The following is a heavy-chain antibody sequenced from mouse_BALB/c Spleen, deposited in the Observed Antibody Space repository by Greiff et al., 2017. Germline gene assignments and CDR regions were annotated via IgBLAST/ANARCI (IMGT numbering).Heavy chain of an antibody. CDR3: ARGDYYAMDY. V-gene: IGHV5-4*02. J-gene: IGHJ4*01. CDR1: GFTFSDYY. CDR2: ISDGGSYT. Sequence: EVQGVESGGGLVKPGGSLKLSCAASGFTFSDYYMYWVRQTPEKRLEWVATISDGGSYTYYPDSVKGRFTISRDNAKNNLYLQMSSLKSEDTAMYYCARGDYYAMDYWGQGTSVTVSS.